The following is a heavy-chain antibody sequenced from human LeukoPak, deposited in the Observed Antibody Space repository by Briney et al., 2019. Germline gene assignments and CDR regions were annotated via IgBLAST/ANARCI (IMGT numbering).Heavy chain of an antibody. Sequence: SETLSLTCAVYGGSFSGYYWSWIRQPPGKGLEWIGEINHSGSTNYNPSLKSRVTISVDTSKNQFSLKLSSVTAADTAVYYCARVATVLPNWFDPWGQGTLVTVSS. CDR3: ARVATVLPNWFDP. CDR2: INHSGST. V-gene: IGHV4-34*01. D-gene: IGHD2-15*01. J-gene: IGHJ5*02. CDR1: GGSFSGYY.